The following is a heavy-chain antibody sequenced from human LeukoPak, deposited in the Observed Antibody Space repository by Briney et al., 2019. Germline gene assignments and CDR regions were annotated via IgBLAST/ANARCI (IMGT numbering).Heavy chain of an antibody. Sequence: SETLSLTCTVSGGSISSYYWSWIRQPPGKGLEWIGYIHYSGSTNYNPSLKSRVTISVDTSKNQFSLKLSSVTAADTAVYYCARLSTSWYNWFDPWGQGTLVTVSS. J-gene: IGHJ5*02. CDR3: ARLSTSWYNWFDP. CDR2: IHYSGST. V-gene: IGHV4-59*01. CDR1: GGSISSYY. D-gene: IGHD2-2*01.